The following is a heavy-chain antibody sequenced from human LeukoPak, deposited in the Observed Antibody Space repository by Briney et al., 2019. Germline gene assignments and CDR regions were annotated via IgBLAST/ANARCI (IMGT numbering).Heavy chain of an antibody. Sequence: PGGPLRLSCEASGFTFSTYSMSWVRQAPGMGLEWVSSISSSGSFIYYPDSVKGRFSISRDNAKNSLYLQMNSVRAEDTAVYYCACGVRGVMSHFDYWGQGILVTVSS. J-gene: IGHJ4*02. D-gene: IGHD3-10*01. V-gene: IGHV3-21*01. CDR3: ACGVRGVMSHFDY. CDR2: ISSSGSFI. CDR1: GFTFSTYS.